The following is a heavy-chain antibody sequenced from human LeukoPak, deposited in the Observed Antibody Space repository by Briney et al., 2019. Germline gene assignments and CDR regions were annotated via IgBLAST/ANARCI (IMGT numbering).Heavy chain of an antibody. CDR3: ARAMRIAAAEYFFDY. Sequence: GGSLRLSCTASGFTVSGNYMSWVRQAPGKGLNWVSIIYTGGSSYYADSVKGRFTISRDNPKNTLYLQMNSLRAEDTAVYYCARAMRIAAAEYFFDYWGQGTLVTVSS. D-gene: IGHD6-13*01. J-gene: IGHJ4*02. CDR1: GFTVSGNY. V-gene: IGHV3-53*01. CDR2: IYTGGSS.